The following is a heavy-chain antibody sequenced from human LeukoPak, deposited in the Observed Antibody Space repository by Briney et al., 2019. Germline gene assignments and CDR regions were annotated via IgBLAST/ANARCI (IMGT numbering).Heavy chain of an antibody. CDR2: IYYSGST. CDR3: ARASYCSSTSCYRFAFDI. CDR1: GGSISSYY. Sequence: SETLSLTCTVSGGSISSYYWSWIRQPPGKGLEWIGYIYYSGSTYYNPSLKSRVTISVDTSKNQFSLKLSSVTAADTAVYYCARASYCSSTSCYRFAFDIWGQGTMVTVSS. D-gene: IGHD2-2*01. J-gene: IGHJ3*02. V-gene: IGHV4-30-4*08.